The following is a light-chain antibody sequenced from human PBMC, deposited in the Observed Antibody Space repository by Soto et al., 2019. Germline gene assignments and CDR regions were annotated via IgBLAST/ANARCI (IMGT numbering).Light chain of an antibody. CDR1: SSNIGSNT. Sequence: QSVLTQPPSASETPGQRVNISCSGSSSNIGSNTVNWYQQLPGTAPKLLIYGNNQRPSGVPDRFSGSRSGTSASLAISGLQPEDEADYYCATWADSLNARVFGGGTKLTVL. CDR3: ATWADSLNARV. V-gene: IGLV1-44*01. CDR2: GNN. J-gene: IGLJ3*02.